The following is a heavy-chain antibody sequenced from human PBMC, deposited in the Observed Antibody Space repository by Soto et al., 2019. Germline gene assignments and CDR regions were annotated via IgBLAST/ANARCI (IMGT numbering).Heavy chain of an antibody. CDR2: TRNKANSYTT. CDR1: GFTFSDHY. Sequence: GGSLRLSCAASGFTFSDHYMDWVRQAPGKGLEWVGRTRNKANSYTTEYAAAVKGRFTISRDDSKNSLYLQMNSLKTEDTAVYYCARDLGGSYYFDYWGQGTLVTVSS. J-gene: IGHJ4*02. D-gene: IGHD1-26*01. CDR3: ARDLGGSYYFDY. V-gene: IGHV3-72*01.